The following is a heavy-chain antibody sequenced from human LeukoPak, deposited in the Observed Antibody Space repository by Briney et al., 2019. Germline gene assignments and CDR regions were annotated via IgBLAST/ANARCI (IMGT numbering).Heavy chain of an antibody. Sequence: GGSLRLSCAASGFTFSSYAMSWVRQAPGKGLEWVSAISGSGGSTYYADSVKGRFTISRDNSKNTLYLQMDSLRAEDTAVYYCATRQGYYYDSSGYYFFDYWGQGTLVTVSS. CDR2: ISGSGGST. V-gene: IGHV3-23*01. CDR1: GFTFSSYA. J-gene: IGHJ4*02. D-gene: IGHD3-22*01. CDR3: ATRQGYYYDSSGYYFFDY.